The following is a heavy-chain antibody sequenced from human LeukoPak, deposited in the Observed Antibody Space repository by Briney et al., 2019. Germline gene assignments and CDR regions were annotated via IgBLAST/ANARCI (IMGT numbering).Heavy chain of an antibody. CDR1: GFTFSSYA. D-gene: IGHD3-3*01. Sequence: GGSLRLSCAASGFTFSSYAMSWVRQAPGKGLEWVSAISGSGGSTYYADSVKGRFTISRDNSKNTLYLQMNSLRAEDTAVYYCAKGAPVTFLGVFISPDAFDFWGQGKMVTVSS. CDR3: AKGAPVTFLGVFISPDAFDF. J-gene: IGHJ3*01. CDR2: ISGSGGST. V-gene: IGHV3-23*01.